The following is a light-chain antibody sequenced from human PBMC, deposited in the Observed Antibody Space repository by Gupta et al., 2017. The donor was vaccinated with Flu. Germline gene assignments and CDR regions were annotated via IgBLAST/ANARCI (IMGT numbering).Light chain of an antibody. CDR2: EVS. CDR1: SSDVGGYNY. V-gene: IGLV2-14*01. J-gene: IGLJ1*01. Sequence: QSALTQPASVSGSPGQSITISCTGTSSDVGGYNYVSWYQQHPGKAPKLMIYEVSNRPSGVSNRFSGPKSGNTASLTISGLQAEDEADYYCSSYRSKSYVFGTGTKVTVL. CDR3: SSYRSKSYV.